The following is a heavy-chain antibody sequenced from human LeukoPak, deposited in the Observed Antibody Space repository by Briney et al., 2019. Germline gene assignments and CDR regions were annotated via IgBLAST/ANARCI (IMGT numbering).Heavy chain of an antibody. Sequence: ASVKVSCKASGYTLTAYYIYWVRQAPGQGLEWMGRINPNSGGTDYAQNFQGRATMTRDTSISTGYMELSRLRSDDTAVYYCARGYCSGGTCYLVENWLDPWGQGTMVTVSS. CDR1: GYTLTAYY. J-gene: IGHJ5*02. CDR3: ARGYCSGGTCYLVENWLDP. D-gene: IGHD2-15*01. V-gene: IGHV1-2*06. CDR2: INPNSGGT.